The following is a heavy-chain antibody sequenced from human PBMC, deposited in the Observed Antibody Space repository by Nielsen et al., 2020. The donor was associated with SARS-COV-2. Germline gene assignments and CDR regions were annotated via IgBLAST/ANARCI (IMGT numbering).Heavy chain of an antibody. J-gene: IGHJ6*02. CDR2: ISWNSDSI. CDR3: AKGTHTHYYGMDV. CDR1: GFTFDDYA. V-gene: IGHV3-9*01. Sequence: SLKISCAASGFTFDDYAMHWVRQAPGKGLEWVSGISWNSDSIGYADSVKGRFTISRDNAKNSLYLQMNSLRAEDTALYYCAKGTHTHYYGMDVWGQGTTVTVSS.